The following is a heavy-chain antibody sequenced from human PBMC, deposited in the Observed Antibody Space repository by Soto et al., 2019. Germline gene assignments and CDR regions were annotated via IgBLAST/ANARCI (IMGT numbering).Heavy chain of an antibody. Sequence: GASVKVSCKASGYTFTGYYMHWVRQAPGQGLEWMGWINPNSGGTNYAQKFQGRVTMTRDTSISTAYMELGRLRSDDTAVYYCARSIAARRAGGYWGQGTLVTVSS. CDR2: INPNSGGT. D-gene: IGHD6-6*01. CDR1: GYTFTGYY. CDR3: ARSIAARRAGGY. J-gene: IGHJ4*02. V-gene: IGHV1-2*02.